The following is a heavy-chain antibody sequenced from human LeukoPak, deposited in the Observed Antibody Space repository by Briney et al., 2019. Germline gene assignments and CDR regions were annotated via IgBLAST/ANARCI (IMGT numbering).Heavy chain of an antibody. CDR1: GFTFSSYS. CDR3: ARVWRLRRDFDY. Sequence: PGGSLRLSCAAPGFTFSSYSMNWVRQAPGKGLEWVSSISSSSSYIYYADSVKGRFTISRDNAKNSLYLQMNSLRAEDTAVYYCARVWRLRRDFDYWGQGTLVTVSS. J-gene: IGHJ4*02. D-gene: IGHD4-17*01. V-gene: IGHV3-21*01. CDR2: ISSSSSYI.